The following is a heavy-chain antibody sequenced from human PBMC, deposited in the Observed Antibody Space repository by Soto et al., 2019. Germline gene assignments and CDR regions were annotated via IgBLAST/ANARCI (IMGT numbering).Heavy chain of an antibody. J-gene: IGHJ3*02. D-gene: IGHD1-26*01. CDR3: ARDHVGAMSSFAI. Sequence: ASVNVSFKASGYTFTDYYIHWVRQAPGQGLEGMGWINPNSGGTDYAQKLQGRVTMTRXXXXXXTXMELTRLRSDDTAVYYCARDHVGAMSSFAIWG. V-gene: IGHV1-2*02. CDR2: INPNSGGT. CDR1: GYTFTDYY.